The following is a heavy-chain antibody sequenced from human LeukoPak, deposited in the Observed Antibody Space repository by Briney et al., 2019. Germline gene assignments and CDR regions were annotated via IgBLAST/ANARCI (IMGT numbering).Heavy chain of an antibody. V-gene: IGHV3-30*02. CDR3: AKGDGRAIFGVVIALPLDY. D-gene: IGHD3-3*01. CDR1: GFTFSSYG. CDR2: IRYDGSNK. Sequence: PGGSLRLSCAASGFTFSSYGMHWVRQAPGKGLEWVAFIRYDGSNKYYADSVKGRFTISRDNSKNTLYLQMNSLRAEDTAVYYCAKGDGRAIFGVVIALPLDYWGQGTLVTVSS. J-gene: IGHJ4*02.